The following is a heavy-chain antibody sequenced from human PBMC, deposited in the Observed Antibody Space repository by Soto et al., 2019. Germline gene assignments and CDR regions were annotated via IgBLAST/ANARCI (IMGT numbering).Heavy chain of an antibody. CDR3: ARDRGTLTGSEYFQH. CDR2: ISAYNGNT. Sequence: ASVKVSCKASGYTFTSYGISWVRQAPGQGLEWMGWISAYNGNTNYAQKLQGRATMTTDTSTSTAYMELRSLRSDDTAVYYCARDRGTLTGSEYFQHWGQGTLVTVSS. D-gene: IGHD3-9*01. J-gene: IGHJ1*01. V-gene: IGHV1-18*01. CDR1: GYTFTSYG.